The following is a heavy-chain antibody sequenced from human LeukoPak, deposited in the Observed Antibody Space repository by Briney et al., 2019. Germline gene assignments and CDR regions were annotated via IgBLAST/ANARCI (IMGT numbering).Heavy chain of an antibody. D-gene: IGHD3-3*01. CDR3: ARMEVA. Sequence: GGSLRLSCAASGFTFSSSWMHWVRQVPGKGLVWVSRISSDGITTNYADSVKGRFTISRDNAKNTVYLQMNSLRAEDTAVYYCARMEVAWGQGTVVTVSS. J-gene: IGHJ3*01. V-gene: IGHV3-74*01. CDR2: ISSDGITT. CDR1: GFTFSSSW.